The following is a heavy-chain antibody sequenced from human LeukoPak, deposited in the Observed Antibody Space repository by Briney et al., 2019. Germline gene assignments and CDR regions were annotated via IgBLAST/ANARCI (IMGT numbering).Heavy chain of an antibody. V-gene: IGHV4-59*05. J-gene: IGHJ4*02. CDR1: GGSISSYY. D-gene: IGHD2-2*01. Sequence: SETLSLTCTVSGGSISSYYWSWIRQPPGKGLEWIGSIYYSGSTYYNPSHRNRVTISVDTSNNQFSLKLTSVTAADTAVYYCARRSPDCPSTSCYFDFWGQGTLVTVSS. CDR2: IYYSGST. CDR3: ARRSPDCPSTSCYFDF.